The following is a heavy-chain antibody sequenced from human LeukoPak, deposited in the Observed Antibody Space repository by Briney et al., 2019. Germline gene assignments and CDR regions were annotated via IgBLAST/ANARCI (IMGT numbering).Heavy chain of an antibody. CDR3: SRDGIPETNWSGYYIDY. CDR2: IRSKTHGGTT. V-gene: IGHV3-49*04. Sequence: SGGSLRLSCTASGFNFGDYAVSWVRQAPGKGLEWVGFIRSKTHGGTTEYAASVEGRFSVSRDDSKGIAYLQMNSLKTEDTAVYYCSRDGIPETNWSGYYIDYWGQGTLVTVSS. J-gene: IGHJ4*02. CDR1: GFNFGDYA. D-gene: IGHD3-3*01.